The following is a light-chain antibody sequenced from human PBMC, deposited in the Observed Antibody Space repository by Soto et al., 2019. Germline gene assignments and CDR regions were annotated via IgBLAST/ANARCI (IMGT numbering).Light chain of an antibody. V-gene: IGLV2-14*01. J-gene: IGLJ2*01. CDR2: DVS. CDR1: SSDVGGYNY. Sequence: QSALTQPASVSGSPGQSITISCTGTSSDVGGYNYVSWYQQHPGKAPKLMIYDVSNRPSGVSNRFSGSKSGNTASLTISGLHAEDEADYDCSAYTSSSSVVFGGGTKLTDL. CDR3: SAYTSSSSVV.